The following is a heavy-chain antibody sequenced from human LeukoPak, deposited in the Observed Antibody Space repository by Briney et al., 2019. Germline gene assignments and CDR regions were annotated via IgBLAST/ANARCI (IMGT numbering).Heavy chain of an antibody. J-gene: IGHJ5*02. V-gene: IGHV1-69*05. Sequence: ASLTVSCKASGGTFSSYAISCVRQAPGQGLEWMGRIIPIFGTANYAQKFPGRVTITTDESTSTAYMELSSLRAEDTAVYFCAREVHTPRDAYNWFDPWGQGTLVTVAS. CDR3: AREVHTPRDAYNWFDP. D-gene: IGHD5-18*01. CDR2: IIPIFGTA. CDR1: GGTFSSYA.